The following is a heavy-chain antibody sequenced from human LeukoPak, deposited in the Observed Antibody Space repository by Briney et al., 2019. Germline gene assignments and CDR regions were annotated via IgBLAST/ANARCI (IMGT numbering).Heavy chain of an antibody. V-gene: IGHV4-59*01. CDR2: IYYSGST. J-gene: IGHJ3*02. Sequence: PSETLSLTCTVSGASISSYYWSWIRQPPGKGLEWIGYIYYSGSTNYNPSLKSRVTISVDTSKNQFSLKLSSVTAADTAVYYCARRYYDILTGFSPLLTSGAFDIWGQGTMVTVSS. CDR3: ARRYYDILTGFSPLLTSGAFDI. D-gene: IGHD3-9*01. CDR1: GASISSYY.